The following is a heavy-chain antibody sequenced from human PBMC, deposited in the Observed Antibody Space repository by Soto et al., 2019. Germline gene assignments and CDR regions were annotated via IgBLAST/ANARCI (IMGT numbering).Heavy chain of an antibody. Sequence: SETLSLTCSVSGGSISGSYCSWIRQSPGKGLEWLGYVYHTGSTNYSPSLRSRVSISVDTSKNEFSLRLSSVTAADTAVYFCARSVAVPGAHIDYWGQGTQVTVSS. V-gene: IGHV4-59*01. D-gene: IGHD6-19*01. CDR1: GGSISGSY. CDR3: ARSVAVPGAHIDY. CDR2: VYHTGST. J-gene: IGHJ4*02.